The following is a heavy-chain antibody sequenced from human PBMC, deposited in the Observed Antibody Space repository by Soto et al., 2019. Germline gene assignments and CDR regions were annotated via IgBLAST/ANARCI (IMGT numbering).Heavy chain of an antibody. CDR2: IFHSGGT. J-gene: IGHJ6*02. V-gene: IGHV4-4*02. CDR1: GGSFSSTNW. D-gene: IGHD2-21*02. Sequence: QVQLQESGPGLVKPSGTLSLTCAVSGGSFSSTNWWTWVRQPPGKGLEWIGEIFHSGGTNYNPSLKSRVTISVDKSKNQLSLKMTSLTAADTAIYYCARAIGVTPSYGLDVWGQGTTVTVSS. CDR3: ARAIGVTPSYGLDV.